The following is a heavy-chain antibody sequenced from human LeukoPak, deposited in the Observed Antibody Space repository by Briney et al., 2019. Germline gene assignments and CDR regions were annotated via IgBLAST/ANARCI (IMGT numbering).Heavy chain of an antibody. CDR2: ISGGDIST. D-gene: IGHD2-15*01. Sequence: GWSLTVTCAASGFTFRSYAMSWVRQAPGKGLEWVSAISGGDISTYYADSVKGRFTISRDSSRNTLYLQMNSLRAEDTAKYYCATPLVAGRVRLDYRGQGTLLVISA. V-gene: IGHV3-23*01. CDR3: ATPLVAGRVRLDY. CDR1: GFTFRSYA. J-gene: IGHJ4*02.